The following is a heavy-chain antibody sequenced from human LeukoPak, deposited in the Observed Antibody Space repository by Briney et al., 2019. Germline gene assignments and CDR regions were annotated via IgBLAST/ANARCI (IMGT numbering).Heavy chain of an antibody. CDR3: ARGYSGTTRGYFDY. J-gene: IGHJ4*02. CDR1: GGSISSGGYY. CDR2: IYYSGST. V-gene: IGHV4-31*03. Sequence: SETLSLACTVSGGSISSGGYYWSWIRQHPGKGLEWIGYIYYSGSTYYNPSLKSRVTISVDTSKNQFSLKLSSVTAADTAVYYCARGYSGTTRGYFDYWGQGTLVTVSS. D-gene: IGHD5-12*01.